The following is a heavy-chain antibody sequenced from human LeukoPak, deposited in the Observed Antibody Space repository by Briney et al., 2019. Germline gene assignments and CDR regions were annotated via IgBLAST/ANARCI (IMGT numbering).Heavy chain of an antibody. CDR3: ARDILPDSGYDPPYFDY. CDR1: GFTFSDYY. CDR2: ISSSGSTI. V-gene: IGHV3-11*01. J-gene: IGHJ4*02. Sequence: GGSLRLSCAASGFTFSDYYMSWIRQAPGKGLEWVSYISSSGSTIYYADSVKGRFTISGDNAKNSLYLQMNSLRAEDTAVYYCARDILPDSGYDPPYFDYWGQGTLVTVSS. D-gene: IGHD5-12*01.